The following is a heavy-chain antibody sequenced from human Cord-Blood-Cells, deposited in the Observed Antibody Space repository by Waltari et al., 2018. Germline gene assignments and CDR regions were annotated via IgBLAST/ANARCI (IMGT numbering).Heavy chain of an antibody. Sequence: QVQLVESGGGVVQPGRSLRLSCAASGFTFSSYAMHRVRRAPGKGLEWVAVISYDGSNKYYADSVKGRFTISRDNSKNTLYLQMNSMRAEDTAVYYCASGDRVLGHYFDYWGQGTLVTVSS. CDR1: GFTFSSYA. J-gene: IGHJ4*02. V-gene: IGHV3-30*04. CDR3: ASGDRVLGHYFDY. CDR2: ISYDGSNK. D-gene: IGHD2-8*02.